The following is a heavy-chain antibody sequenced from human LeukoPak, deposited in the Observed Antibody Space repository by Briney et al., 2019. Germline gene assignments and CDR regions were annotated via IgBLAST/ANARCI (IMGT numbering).Heavy chain of an antibody. CDR1: GGTFSSYA. J-gene: IGHJ4*02. CDR2: IIPIFGTA. D-gene: IGHD4-11*01. V-gene: IGHV1-69*06. Sequence: SVKVSCKASGGTFSSYAISWVRQAPGQGLEWMGGIIPIFGTANYAQKFQGRVTITADKSTSTAYMELSSLRSEDTAVYYCARTLITRDYNIDYWGQGTLVTVSS. CDR3: ARTLITRDYNIDY.